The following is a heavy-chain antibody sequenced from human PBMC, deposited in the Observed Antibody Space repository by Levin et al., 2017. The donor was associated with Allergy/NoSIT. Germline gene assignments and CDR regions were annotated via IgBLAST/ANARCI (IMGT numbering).Heavy chain of an antibody. CDR2: IYPGDSDT. CDR1: GYSFTSYW. D-gene: IGHD1-26*01. CDR3: ARLPTYSGILYLDY. J-gene: IGHJ4*02. Sequence: LGESLKISCKGSGYSFTSYWIAWVRQMPGKGLEWMGIIYPGDSDTRYSPSFQGQVTISADKSISTAYLQWSSLKASDTAMYYCARLPTYSGILYLDYWGQGTLVTVSS. V-gene: IGHV5-51*01.